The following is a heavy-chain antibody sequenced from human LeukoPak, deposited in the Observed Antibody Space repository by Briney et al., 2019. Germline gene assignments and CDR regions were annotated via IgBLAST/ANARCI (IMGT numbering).Heavy chain of an antibody. Sequence: SETLSLTCAVSGYSISSGYYWGWIRQPPGKGLEWIGSIYHSGSTYYNPSLKSRVTISVDTSKNQFSLKLSSVTAADTAVYYCGRGENGLGLVFLNNYYMAVGEKGPTVPVPS. CDR2: IYHSGST. J-gene: IGHJ6*03. D-gene: IGHD3-16*01. V-gene: IGHV4-38-2*01. CDR1: GYSISSGYY. CDR3: GRGENGLGLVFLNNYYMAV.